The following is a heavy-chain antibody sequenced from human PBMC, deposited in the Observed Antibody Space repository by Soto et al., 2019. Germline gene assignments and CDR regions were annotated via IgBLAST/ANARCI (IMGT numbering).Heavy chain of an antibody. V-gene: IGHV3-15*01. Sequence: GGSLRLSCAASVFTFRYAWMIWVRQAPGKGLEWVARIRSKSDGGTADYPAPVKGRFTISRDDSKNTLYLQMNSLKTEDTAVYYCSTETADYVSMEPYWGQGTLVTVSS. CDR3: STETADYVSMEPY. CDR2: IRSKSDGGTA. D-gene: IGHD3-16*01. CDR1: VFTFRYAW. J-gene: IGHJ4*02.